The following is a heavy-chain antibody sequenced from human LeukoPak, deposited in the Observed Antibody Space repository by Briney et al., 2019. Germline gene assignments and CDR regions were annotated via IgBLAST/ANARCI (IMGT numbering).Heavy chain of an antibody. CDR3: ARGRDRSKAGDL. J-gene: IGHJ5*02. Sequence: PSETLSLTCDVSGGSCDDYYCSWIRQPPGKGLEWIGEIHPPGIFYYNSSLMSRVTISIDTSKSQFSLRLTSVTAADTAFYYCARGRDRSKAGDLWGQGSLVTVSS. CDR2: IHPPGIF. D-gene: IGHD5-24*01. V-gene: IGHV4-34*01. CDR1: GGSCDDYY.